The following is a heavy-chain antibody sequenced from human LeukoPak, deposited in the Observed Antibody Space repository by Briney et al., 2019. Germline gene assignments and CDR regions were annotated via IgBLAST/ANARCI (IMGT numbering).Heavy chain of an antibody. CDR1: GYTFTGYY. V-gene: IGHV1-2*02. J-gene: IGHJ4*02. Sequence: GASVKVSCKASGYTFTGYYMHWVRQAPGQGLEWMGWINPNSGGTNYAQKFQGRVTMTRDTSISTAYMELSRLRSDDTAVYYCARDHILGWLRHPGYFDYWGQGTLVTVSS. D-gene: IGHD5-24*01. CDR2: INPNSGGT. CDR3: ARDHILGWLRHPGYFDY.